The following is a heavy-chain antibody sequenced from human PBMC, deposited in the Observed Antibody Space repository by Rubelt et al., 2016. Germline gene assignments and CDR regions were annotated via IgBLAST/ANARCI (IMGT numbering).Heavy chain of an antibody. CDR2: LHSSDSP. J-gene: IGHJ4*02. CDR3: ARVNWEESYPRSDY. D-gene: IGHD1-26*01. V-gene: IGHV3-53*01. Sequence: QLVESGGGLIQPGGSLRLSCAASGFSVRSKYMSWVRQAPGRGLEWVSLLHSSDSPYYADSVKGRFTIPRDNSKNTLYLHMNSLRAEDTAVYYCARVNWEESYPRSDYRGQGTLVTVSS. CDR1: GFSVRSKY.